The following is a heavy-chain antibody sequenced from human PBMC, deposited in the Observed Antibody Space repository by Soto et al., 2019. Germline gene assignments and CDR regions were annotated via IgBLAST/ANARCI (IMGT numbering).Heavy chain of an antibody. CDR3: ARGPRITMIVVVIGYAFDI. CDR2: INHSGST. D-gene: IGHD3-22*01. V-gene: IGHV4-34*01. CDR1: GGSFSGYY. J-gene: IGHJ3*02. Sequence: QVQLQQWGAGLLKPSETLSLTCAVYGGSFSGYYWSWIRQPPGKGLEWIGEINHSGSTNYNPSLKSRVTISVDTSKNQFSLKRSSVTAADTAVYYCARGPRITMIVVVIGYAFDIWGQGTMVTVSS.